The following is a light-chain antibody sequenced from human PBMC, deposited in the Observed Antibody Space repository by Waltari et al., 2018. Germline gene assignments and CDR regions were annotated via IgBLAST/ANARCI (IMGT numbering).Light chain of an antibody. V-gene: IGKV1-5*03. Sequence: DIQMTQSPSTLSASIGDRVTITCRASQSISSWLAWYQQKPGKAPKLLIYRASSLEGGVPSRFSGGGSGTEFTLTISSLRPDDFSTYYCQQYDSYPLTFGQGTRVEIK. CDR2: RAS. CDR1: QSISSW. J-gene: IGKJ5*01. CDR3: QQYDSYPLT.